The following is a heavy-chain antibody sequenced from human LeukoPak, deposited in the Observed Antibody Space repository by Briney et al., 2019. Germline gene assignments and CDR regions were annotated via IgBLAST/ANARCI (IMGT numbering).Heavy chain of an antibody. CDR3: ARELWGCSSTSCSSDYYYYYMDV. J-gene: IGHJ6*03. V-gene: IGHV4-61*02. CDR1: GGSLSSGSYY. D-gene: IGHD2-2*01. Sequence: SQTLSLTCTVSGGSLSSGSYYWSWLRQPAGKGLEWLGRIYISGSTNYNSSHKSRVTIPVDTSKNQFSLKLSSVTAADTAVYYCARELWGCSSTSCSSDYYYYYMDVWGKGTTVTVSS. CDR2: IYISGST.